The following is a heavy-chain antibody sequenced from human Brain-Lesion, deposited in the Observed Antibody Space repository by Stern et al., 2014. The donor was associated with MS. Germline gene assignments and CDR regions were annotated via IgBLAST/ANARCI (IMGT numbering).Heavy chain of an antibody. V-gene: IGHV3-30*18. CDR3: AKDRQYLTYFFDH. Sequence: VPLVESGGGLVQPARPLRLSCVAPGFTFGSCAMHGVRQAQGKGLEWVPGVSYDGSNKYYADSVKGRFTISRDNSQNTLYMQMSSLRPEATALYYCAKDRQYLTYFFDHWGQGSLVTVSS. CDR2: VSYDGSNK. D-gene: IGHD2/OR15-2a*01. J-gene: IGHJ5*02. CDR1: GFTFGSCA.